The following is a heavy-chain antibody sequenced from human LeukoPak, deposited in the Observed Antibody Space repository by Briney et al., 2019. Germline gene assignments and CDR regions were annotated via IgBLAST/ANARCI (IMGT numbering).Heavy chain of an antibody. CDR3: ARGHDYGDFGDAFDI. Sequence: AETLSLTCTVSGVSISSYYWSWLRQPPGKGLEWIGYIYYSGRTNYNPSLKSRVTISVDTSKNQFSLKLSSVTAADTAVYYCARGHDYGDFGDAFDIWGQGTMVTVSS. D-gene: IGHD4-17*01. V-gene: IGHV4-59*08. CDR2: IYYSGRT. CDR1: GVSISSYY. J-gene: IGHJ3*02.